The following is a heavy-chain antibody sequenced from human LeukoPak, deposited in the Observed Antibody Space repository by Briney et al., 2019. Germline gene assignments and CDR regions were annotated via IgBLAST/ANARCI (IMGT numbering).Heavy chain of an antibody. J-gene: IGHJ6*02. CDR2: ISGSGGST. CDR1: GFTFSSYA. D-gene: IGHD4-17*01. CDR3: AKVVTVTTLVVFRSYGMDV. V-gene: IGHV3-23*01. Sequence: GGSLRLSCAASGFTFSSYALSWVRQAPGKGLEWVSAISGSGGSTYYADSVKGRFTISRDNSKNTLYLQMNSLRAEDTAVYYCAKVVTVTTLVVFRSYGMDVWGQGTTVTVSS.